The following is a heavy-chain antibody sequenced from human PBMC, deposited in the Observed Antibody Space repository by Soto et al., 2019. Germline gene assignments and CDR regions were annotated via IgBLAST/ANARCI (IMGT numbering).Heavy chain of an antibody. Sequence: QVQLQESGPGLVKPSETLSLTCTVSGGTISSWYWSWIRQPPGKGLEWIGYIYYSGSTNSNPSLKRRVTITVATSKTNSALKLSSVTAADTAVYYCARGYGSAIDYWGQGTLVTVSS. CDR1: GGTISSWY. CDR2: IYYSGST. D-gene: IGHD6-25*01. J-gene: IGHJ4*02. CDR3: ARGYGSAIDY. V-gene: IGHV4-59*08.